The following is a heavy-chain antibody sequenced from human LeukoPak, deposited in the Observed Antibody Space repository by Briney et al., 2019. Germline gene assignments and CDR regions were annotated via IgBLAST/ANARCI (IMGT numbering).Heavy chain of an antibody. D-gene: IGHD3-22*01. CDR2: IVVGSGNT. V-gene: IGHV1-58*02. CDR1: GFTFTSSA. J-gene: IGHJ4*02. CDR3: AAWGYDSSGYYYTT. Sequence: ASVKVSCEASGFTFTSSAMQWVRQARGQRLEWIGWIVVGSGNTNYAQKFQERVTITRDMSTSTAYMELSSLRSEDTAVYYCAAWGYDSSGYYYTTGDQGTLVTVSS.